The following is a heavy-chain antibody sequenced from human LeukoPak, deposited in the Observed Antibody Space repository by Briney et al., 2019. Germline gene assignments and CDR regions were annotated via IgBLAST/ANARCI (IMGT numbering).Heavy chain of an antibody. Sequence: GGSLRISCAASGFSFDDYAMTWARQAPGKGLEWVSSISETGRTTSYTDSVKGRFTISRDKSKSTLHLQMNRLRAEDTALYYCAKDHDNTDSYYYFDSWGQGTLVTVSS. J-gene: IGHJ4*02. D-gene: IGHD2-21*02. CDR1: GFSFDDYA. CDR3: AKDHDNTDSYYYFDS. V-gene: IGHV3-23*01. CDR2: ISETGRTT.